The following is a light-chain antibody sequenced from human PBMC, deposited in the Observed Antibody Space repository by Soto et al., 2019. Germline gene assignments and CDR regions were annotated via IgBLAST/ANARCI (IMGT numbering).Light chain of an antibody. V-gene: IGKV3-15*01. CDR3: QQYDNWPQT. CDR2: GAS. Sequence: EIVMTQSPATVSVSPGERATLSWRASQSVSSDLAWYQHKPGQAPRLLIYGASTRATGIPARFSGRGSGTGFTLTISSLQSVDFAVYYCQQYDNWPQTFGQGTKVDIK. J-gene: IGKJ1*01. CDR1: QSVSSD.